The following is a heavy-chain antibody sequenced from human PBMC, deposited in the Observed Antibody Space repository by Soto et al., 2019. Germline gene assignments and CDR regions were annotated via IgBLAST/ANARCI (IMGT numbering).Heavy chain of an antibody. Sequence: GSVNVSCKASGYTFTSYYMHWVRQAPGQGLEWMGIINPSGGSTSYAQKFQGRVTMTRDTSTSTVYMELSSLRSEDTAVYYCARDRPDCSSTSCLLYYYYYGMDVWGQGTTVTAP. CDR3: ARDRPDCSSTSCLLYYYYYGMDV. CDR1: GYTFTSYY. J-gene: IGHJ6*02. D-gene: IGHD2-2*01. V-gene: IGHV1-46*01. CDR2: INPSGGST.